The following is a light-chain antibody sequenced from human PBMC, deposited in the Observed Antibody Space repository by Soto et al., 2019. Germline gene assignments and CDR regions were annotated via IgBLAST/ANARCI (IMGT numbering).Light chain of an antibody. Sequence: DIVMTQSPSTLSASVGDRVTITCRASQSINNWLAWYQQKPGKAPKLLIYDASSLKSGVPSRFSGSGSGTDFTLTINSLQPDDFATYYCQQYNSFLYTFGQGTKLEIK. J-gene: IGKJ2*01. CDR1: QSINNW. CDR2: DAS. CDR3: QQYNSFLYT. V-gene: IGKV1-5*01.